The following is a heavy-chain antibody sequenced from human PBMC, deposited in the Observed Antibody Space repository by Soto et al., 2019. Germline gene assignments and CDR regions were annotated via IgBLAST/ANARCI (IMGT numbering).Heavy chain of an antibody. V-gene: IGHV3-33*01. CDR3: ARGQLTGTGYYYYYMDV. D-gene: IGHD1-20*01. Sequence: GGSLRLSCAASGFTFSSYGMHRVRQAPGKGLEWVAVIWYDGSNKYYADSVKGRFTISRDNSKNTLYLQMNSLRAEDTAVYYCARGQLTGTGYYYYYMDVWGKGTTVTVSS. CDR1: GFTFSSYG. J-gene: IGHJ6*03. CDR2: IWYDGSNK.